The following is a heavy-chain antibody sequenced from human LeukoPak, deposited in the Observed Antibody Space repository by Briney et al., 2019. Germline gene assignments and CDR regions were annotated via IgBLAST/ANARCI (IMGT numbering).Heavy chain of an antibody. CDR2: MNPNSGNT. CDR1: GYTFTSYD. J-gene: IGHJ4*02. D-gene: IGHD1-26*01. Sequence: ASVKVSCKASGYTFTSYDINWVRQATGQGLEWMGWMNPNSGNTGYAQKFQGRVTMTRNTSISTAYMELSSLRSEDTAVYYCPRLPQRAPRPAPLGSWGQGPLFTASP. V-gene: IGHV1-8*01. CDR3: PRLPQRAPRPAPLGS.